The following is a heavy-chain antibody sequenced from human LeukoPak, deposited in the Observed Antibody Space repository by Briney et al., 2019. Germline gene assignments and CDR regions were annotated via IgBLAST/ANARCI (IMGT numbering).Heavy chain of an antibody. CDR1: GYTFTSYG. CDR3: ARSRQSVKGGYYYYMDV. V-gene: IGHV1-18*01. D-gene: IGHD3-16*01. J-gene: IGHJ6*03. Sequence: ASVKVSCKASGYTFTSYGISWVRQAPGQGLEWMGWISAYNGNTNYAQKLQGRVTMTTDTSTSTACMELRSLRSDDTAVCYCARSRQSVKGGYYYYMDVWGKGTTVTISS. CDR2: ISAYNGNT.